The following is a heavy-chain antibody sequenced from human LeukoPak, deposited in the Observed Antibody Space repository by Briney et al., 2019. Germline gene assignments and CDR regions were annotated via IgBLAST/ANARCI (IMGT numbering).Heavy chain of an antibody. D-gene: IGHD3-22*01. CDR3: ARGGSGYLASNDY. CDR1: GGSISSYY. J-gene: IGHJ4*02. CDR2: IYYSGST. V-gene: IGHV4-59*01. Sequence: SETLSLTCTVSGGSISSYYWSWIRQPPGKGLEWIGYIYYSGSTNYNPSLKSRVTISVDTSKNQFSLKLSSVTAADTAVYYCARGGSGYLASNDYWGQGTLVTVSS.